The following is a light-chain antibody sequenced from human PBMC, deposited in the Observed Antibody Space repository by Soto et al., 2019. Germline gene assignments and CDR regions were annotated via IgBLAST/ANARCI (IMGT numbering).Light chain of an antibody. Sequence: SYELTQPPSVSVAPGQTARITCGGNNVGSYSVHWYQQKPGQAPVLVVYDDSDRPSGIPERFSGSTSGNTATLTISRVVAGDEADYYCQLWDSSSDRYVFGTGTQLTVL. CDR1: NVGSYS. V-gene: IGLV3-21*02. CDR3: QLWDSSSDRYV. CDR2: DDS. J-gene: IGLJ1*01.